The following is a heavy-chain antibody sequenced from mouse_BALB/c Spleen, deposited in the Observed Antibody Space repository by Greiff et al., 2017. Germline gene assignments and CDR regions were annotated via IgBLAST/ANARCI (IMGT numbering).Heavy chain of an antibody. J-gene: IGHJ3*01. D-gene: IGHD2-4*01. CDR1: GYTFSSYW. V-gene: IGHV1-9*01. CDR3: ARGGGITTAWFAY. Sequence: QVQLQQSGAELMKPGASVKISCKATGYTFSSYWIEWVKQRPGHGLEWIGEILPGSDSTNYNEKFKGKATFTADTSSNTAYMQLSSLTSEDSAVYYCARGGGITTAWFAYWGQGTLVTVSA. CDR2: ILPGSDST.